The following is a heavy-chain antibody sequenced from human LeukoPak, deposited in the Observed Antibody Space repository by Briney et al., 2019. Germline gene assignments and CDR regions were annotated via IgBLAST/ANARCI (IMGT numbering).Heavy chain of an antibody. V-gene: IGHV1-8*03. J-gene: IGHJ4*02. Sequence: GASVKVSCKASGYTFTSYDINWVRQATGQGLEWMGWMNPNSGNTGYAQKFQGRVTITRNTSISTAYMELSSLRSEDTAVYYCARDRPRQLAYFDYWGQGTLVTVSS. D-gene: IGHD6-6*01. CDR2: MNPNSGNT. CDR3: ARDRPRQLAYFDY. CDR1: GYTFTSYD.